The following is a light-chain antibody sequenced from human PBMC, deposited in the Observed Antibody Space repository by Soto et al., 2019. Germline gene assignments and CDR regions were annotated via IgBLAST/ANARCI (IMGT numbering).Light chain of an antibody. J-gene: IGKJ1*01. CDR3: QQSDIPPWT. V-gene: IGKV3-20*01. CDR2: GAS. CDR1: QNVNNAY. Sequence: EIVLTQSPGTLSLSPGERATLSCRVSQNVNNAYLAWYQQKPGRAPRLLISGASSRAAGIPDRFSGSGSGTYFNLAITRLQPEDSAMYYCQQSDIPPWTFGQGTKVEVK.